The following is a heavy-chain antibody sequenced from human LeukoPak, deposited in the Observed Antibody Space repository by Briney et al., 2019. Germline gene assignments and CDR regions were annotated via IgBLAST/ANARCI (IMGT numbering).Heavy chain of an antibody. J-gene: IGHJ4*02. CDR1: GGSISSYY. CDR2: IYYSGST. D-gene: IGHD4-23*01. V-gene: IGHV4-59*08. Sequence: PSETLSLTCTVSGGSISSYYWSWIRQPPGKGLEWIGYIYYSGSTNYNPSLKSRVTMSVDTSKNQFSLKLSSVTAADTAVYYCASGLYGGNSPQPFDYWGQGTLVTVSS. CDR3: ASGLYGGNSPQPFDY.